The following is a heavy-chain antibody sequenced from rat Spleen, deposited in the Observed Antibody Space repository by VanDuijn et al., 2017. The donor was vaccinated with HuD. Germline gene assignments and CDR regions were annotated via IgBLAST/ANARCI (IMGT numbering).Heavy chain of an antibody. J-gene: IGHJ3*01. V-gene: IGHV2-13*01. Sequence: QVQLKESGPGLVQSSQTLSLTCTVSGFSLISYAVNWVRQPPGKGLEWMGGIWGDGSTNYNSDLKSRLSISRDTSKSQVFLKMNSLQTEDTAIYFCTRTYGGYTSNWFPYWGQGSLVTVSS. D-gene: IGHD1-11*01. CDR2: IWGDGST. CDR3: TRTYGGYTSNWFPY. CDR1: GFSLISYA.